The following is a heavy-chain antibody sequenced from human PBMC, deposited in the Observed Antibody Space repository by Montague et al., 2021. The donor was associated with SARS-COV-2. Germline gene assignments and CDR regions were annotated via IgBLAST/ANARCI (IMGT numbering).Heavy chain of an antibody. J-gene: IGHJ6*02. CDR3: ARDTRSAMLVVVTRYGLDV. CDR1: GGSISSSSYY. CDR2: PYYTGST. Sequence: SETLSLTCTVSGGSISSSSYYWGWIRQPPGKGLEWIGSPYYTGSTYYNPSLKSRVTISVDTSKNQFSLKLSSVTAADTAVYYCARDTRSAMLVVVTRYGLDVWGQGTTVTVSS. D-gene: IGHD3-22*01. V-gene: IGHV4-39*07.